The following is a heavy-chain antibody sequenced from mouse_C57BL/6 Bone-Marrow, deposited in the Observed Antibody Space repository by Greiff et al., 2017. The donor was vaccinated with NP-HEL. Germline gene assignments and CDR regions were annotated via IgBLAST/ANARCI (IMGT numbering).Heavy chain of an antibody. CDR1: GYTFTSYW. CDR2: IYPGSGST. CDR3: AREGYYYGSSVWYFDV. J-gene: IGHJ1*03. D-gene: IGHD1-1*01. Sequence: QVQLQQPGAELVKPGASVKMSCKASGYTFTSYWITWVKQRPGQGLEWIGDIYPGSGSTNYNEKFKSKATLTVDTSSSTAYMQLSILTSEDSAVYYCAREGYYYGSSVWYFDVWGTGTTVTVSS. V-gene: IGHV1-55*01.